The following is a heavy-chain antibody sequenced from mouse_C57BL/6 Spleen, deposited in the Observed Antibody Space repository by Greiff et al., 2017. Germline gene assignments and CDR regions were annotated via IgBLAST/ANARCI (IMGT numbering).Heavy chain of an antibody. Sequence: QVQLQQPGAELVKPGASVKLSCKASGYTFTSYWMHWVKQRPGQGLEWIGMIHPNSGSTNYNEKFKSKATLTVEKSSSTAYMQLSSLTSEDSAVYYCARKGDYYGSSWYFDVWGTGTTVTVAS. CDR2: IHPNSGST. V-gene: IGHV1-64*01. J-gene: IGHJ1*03. CDR1: GYTFTSYW. D-gene: IGHD1-1*01. CDR3: ARKGDYYGSSWYFDV.